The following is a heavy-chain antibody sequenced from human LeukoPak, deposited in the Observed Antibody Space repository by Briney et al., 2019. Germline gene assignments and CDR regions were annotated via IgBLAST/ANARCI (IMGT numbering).Heavy chain of an antibody. CDR3: ARDRHVLRYFDWLHMGYGMDV. CDR1: GGTFSSYA. D-gene: IGHD3-9*01. Sequence: ASVKVSCKASGGTFSSYAISWVRQAPGQGLEWMGRIIPILGIANYAQKFQGRVTITADKSTSTAYMELSSLRSEDTAVYYCARDRHVLRYFDWLHMGYGMDVWGQGTTVTVSS. J-gene: IGHJ6*02. V-gene: IGHV1-69*04. CDR2: IIPILGIA.